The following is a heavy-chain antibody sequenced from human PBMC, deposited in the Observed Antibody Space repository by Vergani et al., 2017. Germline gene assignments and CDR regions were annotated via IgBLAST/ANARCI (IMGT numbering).Heavy chain of an antibody. J-gene: IGHJ6*02. CDR2: MNPNSGNT. V-gene: IGHV1-8*01. CDR3: TRGYSYGRQGNYYYGMDV. Sequence: QVQLVQSGAEVKKPGASVKVSCKASGYTFTSYDINWVRQATGQGLEWMGWMNPNSGNTGYAQKFQGRVTMTRNTSISTAYMEMSSLRSEDTAVYYCTRGYSYGRQGNYYYGMDVWGQGTTVTVSS. CDR1: GYTFTSYD. D-gene: IGHD5-18*01.